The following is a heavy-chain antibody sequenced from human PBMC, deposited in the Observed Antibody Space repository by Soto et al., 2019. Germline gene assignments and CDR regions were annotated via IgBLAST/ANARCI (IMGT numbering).Heavy chain of an antibody. V-gene: IGHV3-21*01. D-gene: IGHD3-3*01. CDR1: GFTFSSYS. J-gene: IGHJ6*02. Sequence: PGGSLRLSCAASGFTFSSYSMNLVRQAPGKGLEWVSSISSSSSYIYYADSVKGRFTISRDNAKNSLYLQMNSLRAEDTAAYYCARALWSSYPYYYYGMEVWGQGTTVTVSS. CDR3: ARALWSSYPYYYYGMEV. CDR2: ISSSSSYI.